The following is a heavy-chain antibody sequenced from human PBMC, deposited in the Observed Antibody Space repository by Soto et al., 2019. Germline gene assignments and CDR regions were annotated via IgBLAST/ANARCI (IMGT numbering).Heavy chain of an antibody. CDR2: ISAYNGNT. D-gene: IGHD5-12*01. CDR3: ASDRPAAQAWLRPHPDNWFDP. V-gene: IGHV1-18*01. J-gene: IGHJ5*02. CDR1: GYTFTSYG. Sequence: QVQLVQSGAEVKKPGASVKVSCKASGYTFTSYGISWVRQAPGQGLEWMGWISAYNGNTNYAQKLQGRVTMTTDTSTSTAYMERRSVRADDTAVYYCASDRPAAQAWLRPHPDNWFDPWGQGTLVTVSS.